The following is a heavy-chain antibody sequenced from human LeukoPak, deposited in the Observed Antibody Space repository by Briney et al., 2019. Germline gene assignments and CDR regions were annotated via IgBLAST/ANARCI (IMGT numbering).Heavy chain of an antibody. D-gene: IGHD3-10*01. Sequence: GGSLRLSCAASGFTFSDYYMSWIRQAPGKGLEWVSYISSSGSTIYYADSVKGRFTISRDNAKNSLYLQMNSLRAEDTAVYYCARDEYVRGARTSYYYGKDVWGQGTTVTVSS. CDR1: GFTFSDYY. CDR3: ARDEYVRGARTSYYYGKDV. J-gene: IGHJ6*02. CDR2: ISSSGSTI. V-gene: IGHV3-11*01.